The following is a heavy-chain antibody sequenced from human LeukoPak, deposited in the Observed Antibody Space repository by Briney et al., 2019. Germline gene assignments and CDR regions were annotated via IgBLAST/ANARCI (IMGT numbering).Heavy chain of an antibody. D-gene: IGHD2-2*01. Sequence: GGSLRLSCTASGFTFSSYEMNWVRQAPGKGLEWVSHISSSGDSTHYADSVRGRFTISRDNAKNSLFLQMNSLRAEDTAVYYCAKVTSSYNYFDYWGQGSLVTVSS. CDR1: GFTFSSYE. J-gene: IGHJ4*02. V-gene: IGHV3-48*03. CDR2: ISSSGDST. CDR3: AKVTSSYNYFDY.